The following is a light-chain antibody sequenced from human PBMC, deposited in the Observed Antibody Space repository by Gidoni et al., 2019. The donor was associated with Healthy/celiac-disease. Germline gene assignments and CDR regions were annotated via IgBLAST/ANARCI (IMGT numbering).Light chain of an antibody. J-gene: IGKJ1*01. Sequence: DIQMPQSPSSLSASVGDRVTITCRASQSISSYLNWYQQKPGKAPKLLIYAASSLQSGVPSRLSGSGSGTDLTLTISSLQPEDFATYYCQQSYSTLGTFGQGTKVEIK. CDR1: QSISSY. CDR3: QQSYSTLGT. CDR2: AAS. V-gene: IGKV1-39*01.